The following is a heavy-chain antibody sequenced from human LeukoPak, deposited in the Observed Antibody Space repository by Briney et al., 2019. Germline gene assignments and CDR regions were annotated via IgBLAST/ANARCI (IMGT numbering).Heavy chain of an antibody. Sequence: SETLSLICTVSGDSISSSSYYWGWIRQPPGKGLEWIGNIYYSGSTYYNPSLKSRVTISVDTSKNQFSLKLSSVTAADTAVYYCARVLGRYYYYMDVWGKGTTVTVSS. CDR3: ARVLGRYYYYMDV. D-gene: IGHD7-27*01. CDR2: IYYSGST. CDR1: GDSISSSSYY. J-gene: IGHJ6*03. V-gene: IGHV4-39*07.